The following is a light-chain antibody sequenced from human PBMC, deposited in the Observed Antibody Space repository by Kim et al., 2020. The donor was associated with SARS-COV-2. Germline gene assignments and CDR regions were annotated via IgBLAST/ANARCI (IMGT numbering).Light chain of an antibody. CDR1: QSVSRW. J-gene: IGKJ1*01. V-gene: IGKV1-5*01. CDR3: QHRQT. Sequence: DIQMTQSPSTLSASVGDRVTLTCRASQSVSRWLAWYQQKPGKAPKLLIYDGSNLQSGVPSRFSGSGSGTEFTLTSSRLQPDDFAIYYCQHRQTFGQGTKVDIK. CDR2: DGS.